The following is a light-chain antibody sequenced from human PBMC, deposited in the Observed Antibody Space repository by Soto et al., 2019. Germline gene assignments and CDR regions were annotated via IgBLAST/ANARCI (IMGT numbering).Light chain of an antibody. J-gene: IGKJ5*01. CDR3: QQSDGFPIT. CDR2: DAS. CDR1: QDINIY. Sequence: DIQMTQSAAALVASVAYGDTITCQATQDINIYLNWYQQKPGKAPNLLIYDASNLEIGVPSRFSGSGSGTEFTLTISSLQPEDFATYYCQQSDGFPITFGQGTRLETK. V-gene: IGKV1-33*01.